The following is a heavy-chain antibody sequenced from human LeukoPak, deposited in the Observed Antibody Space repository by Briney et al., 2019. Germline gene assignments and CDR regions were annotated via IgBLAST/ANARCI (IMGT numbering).Heavy chain of an antibody. CDR2: MWHDGTNK. D-gene: IGHD3-16*01. Sequence: GGSLRLSCVASGFSFNTYVMHWVRQGPGKGREWVAVMWHDGTNKVYADSVKGRFSISRDNSKNTLYLQMNSLRAEDTAVYYCAKEAPGGYFDYCGQGTLVTVSS. CDR1: GFSFNTYV. CDR3: AKEAPGGYFDY. J-gene: IGHJ4*02. V-gene: IGHV3-33*06.